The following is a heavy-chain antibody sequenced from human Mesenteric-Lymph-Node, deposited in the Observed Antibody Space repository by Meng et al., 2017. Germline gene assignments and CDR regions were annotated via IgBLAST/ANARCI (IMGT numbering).Heavy chain of an antibody. J-gene: IGHJ4*02. CDR3: ARQIFEFGYGGNSPFDY. Sequence: QLQLQESGPGLVKPSETLSLTCPGPGGSISSTSCYWGWIRQPPGKGPEWIGSIYYSGSNYHNPSLKSRLTISVDTSKSQLALKLSSVTAADTAVYYCARQIFEFGYGGNSPFDYWGQGTLVIVSS. CDR1: GGSISSTSCY. CDR2: IYYSGSN. V-gene: IGHV4-39*01. D-gene: IGHD4-23*01.